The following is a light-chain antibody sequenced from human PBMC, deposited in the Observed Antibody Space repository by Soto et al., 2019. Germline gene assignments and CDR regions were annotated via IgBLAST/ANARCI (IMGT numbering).Light chain of an antibody. Sequence: EILLTQSPGTLSLSPGERATLSCRASQSVSSSYLAWYQQKPGQAPRLLIYGASSRATGIPDRFSGSGSGTDFTLTISRLEPEDFAVYYCQQYGSSPPTWTFGQGTKV. J-gene: IGKJ1*01. CDR2: GAS. CDR1: QSVSSSY. CDR3: QQYGSSPPTWT. V-gene: IGKV3-20*01.